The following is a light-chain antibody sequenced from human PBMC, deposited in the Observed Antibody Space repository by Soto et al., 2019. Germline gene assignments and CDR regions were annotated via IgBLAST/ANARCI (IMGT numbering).Light chain of an antibody. J-gene: IGKJ1*01. CDR2: QVS. CDR3: MQCTHWPRT. CDR1: QSLAYSDGNTY. Sequence: DVVMTQSPLSLPVTLGQSASISCRSSQSLAYSDGNTYLNWFHQRPGQSPRRLIYQVSNRDSGVPDRFSGSGSGTDFTLKISRVEAEDVGIYYCMQCTHWPRTFGQGTKVEIK. V-gene: IGKV2-30*01.